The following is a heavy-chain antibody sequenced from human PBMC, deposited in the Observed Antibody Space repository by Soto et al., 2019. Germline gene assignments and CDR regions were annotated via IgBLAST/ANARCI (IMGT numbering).Heavy chain of an antibody. CDR3: ARDKGYCSDTSCPDFDY. V-gene: IGHV1-18*01. J-gene: IGHJ4*02. Sequence: GASVKVSCKASGYTFTSYGISWVRQAPGQGLEWMGWISAYNGNTNYAQKLQGRVTMTTDTSTSTAYMELNSLRSDDTAVYYCARDKGYCSDTSCPDFDYWGQGTRVTVSS. D-gene: IGHD2-15*01. CDR2: ISAYNGNT. CDR1: GYTFTSYG.